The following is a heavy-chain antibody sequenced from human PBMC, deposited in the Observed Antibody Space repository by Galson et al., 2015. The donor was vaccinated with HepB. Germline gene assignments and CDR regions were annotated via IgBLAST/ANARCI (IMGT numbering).Heavy chain of an antibody. D-gene: IGHD2-15*01. CDR3: ASRYCSGGSCYFDY. V-gene: IGHV3-23*01. Sequence: SLRLSCAASGFTFSSNGMNWVRQAQGKGLEWVSSISPGGSNTYYAGSVKGRFTISRDNSKYTLYLQVNSLTAEDTAVYYCASRYCSGGSCYFDYWGQGTLVTVSS. CDR2: ISPGGSNT. J-gene: IGHJ4*02. CDR1: GFTFSSNG.